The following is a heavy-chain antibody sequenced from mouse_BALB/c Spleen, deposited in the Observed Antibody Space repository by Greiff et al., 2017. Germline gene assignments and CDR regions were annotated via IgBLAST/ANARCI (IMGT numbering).Heavy chain of an antibody. CDR2: IDPSDSYT. J-gene: IGHJ2*01. V-gene: IGHV1-69*02. CDR3: AIMGRYDAY. CDR1: GYTFTSYW. D-gene: IGHD2-14*01. Sequence: QVQLQQPGAELVKPGASVKLSCKASGYTFTSYWMHWVKQRPGQGLEWIGEIDPSDSYTNYNQKFKGKATLTVDKSSSTAYMQLSSLTSEDSAVYYCAIMGRYDAYWGQGTTLTVSS.